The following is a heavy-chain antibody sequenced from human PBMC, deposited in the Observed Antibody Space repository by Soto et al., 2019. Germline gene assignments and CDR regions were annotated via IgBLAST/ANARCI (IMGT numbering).Heavy chain of an antibody. J-gene: IGHJ4*02. CDR2: MYHSGST. CDR3: ARVPDY. Sequence: SETLSLTCAVSGCSISSGGYSWSWILQPPGKGLEWIGYMYHSGSTYYNPSLKSRVTISIDRSKNQFSLKLSSVTAADTAVYYCARVPDYWGQGRLGTGSS. CDR1: GCSISSGGYS. D-gene: IGHD2-2*01. V-gene: IGHV4-30-2*01.